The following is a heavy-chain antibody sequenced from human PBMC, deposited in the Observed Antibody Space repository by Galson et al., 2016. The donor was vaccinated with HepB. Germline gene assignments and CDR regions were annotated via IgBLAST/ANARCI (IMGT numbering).Heavy chain of an antibody. D-gene: IGHD5-24*01. CDR3: ARVTGYSFDN. CDR2: VSPNGGEE. V-gene: IGHV3-7*02. Sequence: SLRLSCAASGFTFSNYWMNWVRQTPGKGLEWVSNVSPNGGEEYYVDSVKGRFTISRDNAGTSLFLQMDSLRAEDTAVYFCARVTGYSFDNWGQGTLVTVSS. CDR1: GFTFSNYW. J-gene: IGHJ4*02.